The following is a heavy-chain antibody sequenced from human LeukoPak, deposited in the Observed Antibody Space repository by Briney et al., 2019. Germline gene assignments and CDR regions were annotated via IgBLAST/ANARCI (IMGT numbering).Heavy chain of an antibody. V-gene: IGHV4-34*01. J-gene: IGHJ5*02. D-gene: IGHD6-13*01. CDR3: ARDGSYSSSWNNWFDP. Sequence: SETLSLTCVVYGGSFSGYYWSWIRQPPGKGLEWIGEINHSGSTNYNPSLKSRVTISVDTSKNQFSLKLSSVTAADTAVYYCARDGSYSSSWNNWFDPWGQGTLVTVSS. CDR2: INHSGST. CDR1: GGSFSGYY.